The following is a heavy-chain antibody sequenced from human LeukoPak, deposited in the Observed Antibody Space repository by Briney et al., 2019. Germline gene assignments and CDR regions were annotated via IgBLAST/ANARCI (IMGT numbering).Heavy chain of an antibody. Sequence: GGSLRLSCAASGFTFRGYCMHWVRQAPGKGLAWVSVIRSDGSITTYADSVKGRFTISRDTAKNTLYLQMNSLRAEDTAVYYCARDGRSGNFDKWGQGTLVSVSS. CDR3: ARDGRSGNFDK. J-gene: IGHJ4*02. D-gene: IGHD1-26*01. V-gene: IGHV3-74*01. CDR1: GFTFRGYC. CDR2: IRSDGSIT.